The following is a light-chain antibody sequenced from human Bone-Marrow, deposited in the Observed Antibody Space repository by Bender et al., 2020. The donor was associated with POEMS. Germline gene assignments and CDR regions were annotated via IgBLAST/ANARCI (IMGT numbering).Light chain of an antibody. V-gene: IGLV1-44*01. CDR3: AVWDDGLNGWV. CDR2: SSH. Sequence: QSVLTQPPSASGTPGQRVTISCSGGSSNIGAHAVNWYQHLPGTAPKLLIYSSHRRPSEVPDRFSGSRSGTSASLAISGLQSEDEADYYCAVWDDGLNGWVVGGGTKLTVL. J-gene: IGLJ3*02. CDR1: SSNIGAHA.